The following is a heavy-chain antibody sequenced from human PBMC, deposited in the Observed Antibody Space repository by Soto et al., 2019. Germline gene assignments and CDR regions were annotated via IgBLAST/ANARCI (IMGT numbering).Heavy chain of an antibody. V-gene: IGHV1-69*02. Sequence: QVQLVQSGAEVKKPGSSVKVSCKASGGTFSSYTISWVRQAPGQGLEWMGRIIPILGIANYAQKFQGRGTITADKSTSTAYMELSSLRSEDTAVYYCARGGYENWFDPWGQGTLVTVSS. CDR1: GGTFSSYT. CDR3: ARGGYENWFDP. J-gene: IGHJ5*02. CDR2: IIPILGIA. D-gene: IGHD5-12*01.